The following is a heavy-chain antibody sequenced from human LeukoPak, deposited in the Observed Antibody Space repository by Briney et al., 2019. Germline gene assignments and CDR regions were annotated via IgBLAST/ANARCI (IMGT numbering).Heavy chain of an antibody. Sequence: ASVKVSCKASGYTFTGYYMHWVRQAPGQGLEWMGWINPNSGGTNYAQKFQGRVTMTRNTSISTAYMELSSLRSEDTAVYYCARTVGDFDYWGQGTLVTVSS. CDR2: INPNSGGT. J-gene: IGHJ4*02. CDR3: ARTVGDFDY. D-gene: IGHD2-8*02. V-gene: IGHV1-2*02. CDR1: GYTFTGYY.